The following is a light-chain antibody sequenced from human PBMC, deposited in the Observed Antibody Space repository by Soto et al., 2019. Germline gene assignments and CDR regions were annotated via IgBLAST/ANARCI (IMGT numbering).Light chain of an antibody. CDR3: QQYNNWPPIT. J-gene: IGKJ5*01. Sequence: EIVLTQSPGTLSLSPGERPTLSCRASQHVVSSYLAWYQQKPGQSPRLLIYGASTRATGIPARFSGSGSGTEFTLTISSLQSEDFAVYYCQQYNNWPPITFGQGTRLEIK. CDR1: QHVVSSY. V-gene: IGKV3-15*01. CDR2: GAS.